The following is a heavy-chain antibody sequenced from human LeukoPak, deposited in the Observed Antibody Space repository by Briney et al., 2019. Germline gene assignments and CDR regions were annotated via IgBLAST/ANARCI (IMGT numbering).Heavy chain of an antibody. D-gene: IGHD6-19*01. CDR1: GFIFSLYG. V-gene: IGHV3-33*01. CDR3: ARVGYNSGWYEY. J-gene: IGHJ4*02. Sequence: PGGSLRLSCAASGFIFSLYGMHWVRQAPGKGLEWVAALWEDGTNIRYADSVKGRLTISRDNSKKTLYLQMNSLRAEDTAVYYCARVGYNSGWYEYWGQGTLVTVSS. CDR2: LWEDGTNI.